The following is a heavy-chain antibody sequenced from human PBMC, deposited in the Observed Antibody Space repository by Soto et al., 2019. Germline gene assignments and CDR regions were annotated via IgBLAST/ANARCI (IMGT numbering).Heavy chain of an antibody. CDR3: ARDILLWFGELPPRAHDAFDI. D-gene: IGHD3-10*01. J-gene: IGHJ3*02. Sequence: QVQLQESGPGLVKPSQTPSLTCTVSGGSISSGGYFWSWIRQHPGKGLEWIGDINYSGSTYSNPSLKSRVTISVDTSKNQFSLKLSSVTAADTAVYYCARDILLWFGELPPRAHDAFDIWGQGTMVTVSS. V-gene: IGHV4-31*03. CDR1: GGSISSGGYF. CDR2: INYSGST.